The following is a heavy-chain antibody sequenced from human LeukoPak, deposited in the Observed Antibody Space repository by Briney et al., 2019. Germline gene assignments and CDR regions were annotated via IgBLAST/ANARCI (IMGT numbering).Heavy chain of an antibody. V-gene: IGHV3-7*03. CDR3: ARWSGGIYDFWSGPPDY. Sequence: GSLRLSCAASGFTISTYWMSWVRQAPGKGLEWVANTNQEGSEKYYVDSVKGRFTISKDNAKNSLYLQMNSLRAEDTAVYYCARWSGGIYDFWSGPPDYWGQGTLVTVSS. J-gene: IGHJ4*02. CDR2: TNQEGSEK. CDR1: GFTISTYW. D-gene: IGHD3-3*01.